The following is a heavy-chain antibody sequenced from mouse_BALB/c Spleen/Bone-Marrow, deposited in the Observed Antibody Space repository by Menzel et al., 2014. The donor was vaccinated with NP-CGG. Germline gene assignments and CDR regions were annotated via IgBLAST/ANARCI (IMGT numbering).Heavy chain of an antibody. CDR2: ISYSGIT. CDR3: ARRYYAMNY. J-gene: IGHJ4*01. CDR1: GYSITSDYA. Sequence: EVKVVESGPGLVKPSQSLSLTCTVTGYSITSDYAWNWIRQFPGNKLEWMGYISYSGITSYNPSLKSRISITRDTSKNRFFLNLNSVTTEDKPKNNCARRYYAMNYWGQGTSVTVSS. V-gene: IGHV3-2*02.